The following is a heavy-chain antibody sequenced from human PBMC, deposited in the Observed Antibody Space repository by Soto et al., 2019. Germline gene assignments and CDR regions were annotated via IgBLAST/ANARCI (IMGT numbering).Heavy chain of an antibody. V-gene: IGHV3-23*01. CDR3: AKWGTIFGVQRWFDP. CDR1: GFTFSNFA. D-gene: IGHD3-3*01. CDR2: IDSGGHTT. Sequence: EVQLLESGGGLVQPGGSLRLSCAASGFTFSNFAMTWVRQAPGKGLEWVSGIDSGGHTTYYADSVKGRFTISRDNSKNTLYLQMNSLRAEDTAVYYCAKWGTIFGVQRWFDPWGQGTLVPVSS. J-gene: IGHJ5*02.